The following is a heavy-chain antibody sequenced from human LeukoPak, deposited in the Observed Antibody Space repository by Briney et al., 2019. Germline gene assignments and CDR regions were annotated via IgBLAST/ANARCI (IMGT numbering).Heavy chain of an antibody. V-gene: IGHV4-34*01. J-gene: IGHJ4*02. Sequence: SETLSLTCAVYGGSFSGYYWSWIRQPPGKGLEWIGEINHSGSTNYNPSLKSRATISVDTSKNQFSLKLSSVTAADTAVYYCARGGYDYYDSSGYYFFDYWGQGTLVTVSS. CDR1: GGSFSGYY. D-gene: IGHD3-22*01. CDR3: ARGGYDYYDSSGYYFFDY. CDR2: INHSGST.